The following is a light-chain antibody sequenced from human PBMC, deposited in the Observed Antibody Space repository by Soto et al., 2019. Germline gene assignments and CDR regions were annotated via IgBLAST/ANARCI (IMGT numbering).Light chain of an antibody. J-gene: IGKJ2*01. CDR3: QQYGSSPPYT. V-gene: IGKV3-20*01. CDR1: RGLASSY. Sequence: TQSPSSLSASVGDRVTLSCRASRGLASSYLGWYQQKPGQPPRLLLYAASKRATGIPDRFSGSGSGTDFTLTINRLEPEDSAVYYCQQYGSSPPYTFGQGTKVDIK. CDR2: AAS.